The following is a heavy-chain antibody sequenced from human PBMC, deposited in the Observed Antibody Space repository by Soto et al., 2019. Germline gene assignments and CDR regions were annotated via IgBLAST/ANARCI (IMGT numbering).Heavy chain of an antibody. J-gene: IGHJ4*02. D-gene: IGHD4-17*01. CDR2: IVGSGDA. CDR3: AKDAVYDDGVWLPDY. V-gene: IGHV3-23*01. Sequence: PGGSLRLSCVASGFTFSTRAMMWVRQAPRKGLEWVSGIVGSGDAFHADSVKGRFTISKDNSKNTLYLQMNGLRAEDTAVYFCAKDAVYDDGVWLPDYWGQGTLVTVSS. CDR1: GFTFSTRA.